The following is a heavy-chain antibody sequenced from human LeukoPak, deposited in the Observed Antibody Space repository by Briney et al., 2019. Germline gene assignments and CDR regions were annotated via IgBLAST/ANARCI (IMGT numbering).Heavy chain of an antibody. CDR2: LSGSGAST. CDR1: GFTFSTYA. CDR3: AKAVSSSTAGSDY. J-gene: IGHJ4*02. D-gene: IGHD6-13*01. Sequence: PGGSLRLSCAGSGFTFSTYAMGWVPQAPGKGLEWASGLSGSGASTYYVDSVRGRFTISRDNSKNTLYLQMNSLRAEDTALYYCAKAVSSSTAGSDYWGQGTLVTVSS. V-gene: IGHV3-23*01.